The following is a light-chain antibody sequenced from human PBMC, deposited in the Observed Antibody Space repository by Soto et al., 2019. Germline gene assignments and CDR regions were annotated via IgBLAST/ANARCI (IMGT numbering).Light chain of an antibody. CDR1: ISDVAGYNY. CDR2: DVT. V-gene: IGLV2-11*01. Sequence: QSVLTQPRSVSGSPGQSVTISCTGTISDVAGYNYVSWYQHHPGKAPKLLISDVTKRPSWVPDRFSGSKSGSTASLTISELQAEDGGDYYCSSFSGRNNVGFGGGTQLTVL. J-gene: IGLJ2*01. CDR3: SSFSGRNNVG.